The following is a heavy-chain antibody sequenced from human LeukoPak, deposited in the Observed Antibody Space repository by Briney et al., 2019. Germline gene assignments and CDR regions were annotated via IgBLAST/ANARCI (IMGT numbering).Heavy chain of an antibody. J-gene: IGHJ6*03. D-gene: IGHD2-2*02. CDR1: GGTFSSYA. CDR2: IIPIFGTA. Sequence: GSSVKVSCKASGGTFSSYAISWVRQAPGQGLEWMGGIIPIFGTANYAQKFQGRVTITTDESTSTAYMELSSLRSEDTAVYYCARATRGYCSSTSCYTNYYYYYMDVWGKGTTVTVSS. V-gene: IGHV1-69*05. CDR3: ARATRGYCSSTSCYTNYYYYYMDV.